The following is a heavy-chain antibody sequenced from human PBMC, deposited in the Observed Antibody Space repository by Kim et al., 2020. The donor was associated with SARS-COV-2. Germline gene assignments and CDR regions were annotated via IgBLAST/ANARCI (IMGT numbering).Heavy chain of an antibody. CDR2: IKHDGNEK. CDR1: GFMISNYW. D-gene: IGHD3-16*01. V-gene: IGHV3-7*01. CDR3: ARNWGLDV. J-gene: IGHJ6*02. Sequence: GGSLRLSCAASGFMISNYWMSWVRQAPGKGLEWVANIKHDGNEKNYIDSVKGRFTISRDSAKNSLYLQMNSLRAEDTAVYYCARNWGLDVWGQGTTVTVSS.